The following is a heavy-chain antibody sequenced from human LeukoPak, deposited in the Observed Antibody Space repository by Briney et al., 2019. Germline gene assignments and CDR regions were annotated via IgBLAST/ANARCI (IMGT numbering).Heavy chain of an antibody. CDR1: GFTVSSNY. D-gene: IGHD4-17*01. CDR3: ARDSDYGDYYYYGMDV. J-gene: IGHJ6*02. CDR2: IYSGGST. V-gene: IGHV3-53*01. Sequence: GGSLRLSCAASGFTVSSNYMSWVRQAPGKGLEWVSVIYSGGSTYYADSVKGRFTISRDNSKNTLYLQMNSLRAEDTAVYYCARDSDYGDYYYYGMDVWGQGITVTVSS.